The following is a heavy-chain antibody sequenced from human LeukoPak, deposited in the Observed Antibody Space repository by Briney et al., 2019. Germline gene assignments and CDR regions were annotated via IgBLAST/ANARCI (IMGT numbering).Heavy chain of an antibody. D-gene: IGHD1-1*01. CDR2: ISANDGKT. V-gene: IGHV1-18*01. J-gene: IGHJ4*02. CDR1: GFVFTSYG. CDR3: ARELHVERDDY. Sequence: ASVKVSCKASGFVFTSYGFTWVRQAPGQGLGWMGWISANDGKTHYSEEHQGRVTMSTDTVTSTAYMELRSLRSDDTAVYYCARELHVERDDYWGQGTLVTVSS.